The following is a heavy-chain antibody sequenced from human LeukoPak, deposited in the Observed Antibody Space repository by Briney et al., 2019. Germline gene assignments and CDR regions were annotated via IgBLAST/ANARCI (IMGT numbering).Heavy chain of an antibody. V-gene: IGHV3-23*01. Sequence: GGSLRLSCAASGFTFSSYAMSWVRQVPGKGLEWVSAISGSGGSTYYADSVKGRFTISRDNSKDTLYLQMNSLRAEDTAVYYCAKDQGVVPAASDYWGQGTLVTVSS. J-gene: IGHJ4*02. CDR2: ISGSGGST. CDR3: AKDQGVVPAASDY. CDR1: GFTFSSYA. D-gene: IGHD2-2*01.